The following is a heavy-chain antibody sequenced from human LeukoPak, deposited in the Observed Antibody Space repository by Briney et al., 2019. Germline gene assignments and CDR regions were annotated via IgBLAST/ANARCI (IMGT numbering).Heavy chain of an antibody. CDR1: GYTSTSYG. CDR2: ISAYNGNT. J-gene: IGHJ4*02. Sequence: ASVKVSCKASGYTSTSYGISWVRQAPGQGLEWVGWISAYNGNTNYAQKLQGRVTMTTDTSTSTAYMELSSLRSEDTAVYYCARPRGAAAGRGDFDYWGQGTLVTVSS. CDR3: ARPRGAAAGRGDFDY. D-gene: IGHD6-13*01. V-gene: IGHV1-18*01.